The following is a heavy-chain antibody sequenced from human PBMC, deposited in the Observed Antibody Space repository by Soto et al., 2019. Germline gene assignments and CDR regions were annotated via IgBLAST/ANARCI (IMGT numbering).Heavy chain of an antibody. Sequence: QVQLVQSGAEVKKPGASVKVSCKASGYTFTSYGISWVRQAPGQGLEWMGWISAYNGNTNYVQKLQGRVTMTTDTSTSTDYMELRSLRSDDTAVYYCARDSSPYGDYVGFDYWGQGTLVTVSS. J-gene: IGHJ4*02. D-gene: IGHD4-17*01. CDR2: ISAYNGNT. CDR3: ARDSSPYGDYVGFDY. V-gene: IGHV1-18*01. CDR1: GYTFTSYG.